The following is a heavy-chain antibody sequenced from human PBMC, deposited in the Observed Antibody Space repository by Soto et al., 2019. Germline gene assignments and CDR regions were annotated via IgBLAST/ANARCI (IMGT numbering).Heavy chain of an antibody. J-gene: IGHJ6*03. Sequence: PSETLSLTCAVYGGSFSGYYWSWIRQPPGKGLEWIGEINHSGSTNYNPSLKSRVTISVDTSKNQFSLKLSSVTAADTAVYYCARVLMVRGVLFGLAPYYYYMDVWGKGTTVTVSS. CDR3: ARVLMVRGVLFGLAPYYYYMDV. CDR2: INHSGST. CDR1: GGSFSGYY. V-gene: IGHV4-34*01. D-gene: IGHD3-10*01.